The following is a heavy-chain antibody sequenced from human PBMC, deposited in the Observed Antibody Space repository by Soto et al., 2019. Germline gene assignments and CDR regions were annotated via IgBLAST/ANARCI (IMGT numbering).Heavy chain of an antibody. CDR1: GGSISSYY. CDR3: AGKLPEYYDILTGYFFDY. J-gene: IGHJ4*02. CDR2: IYTSGST. Sequence: SETLYITCTVSGGSISSYYWSWIRQPAGKGLEWIGRIYTSGSTNYNPSLNSRVTMSADTSTNPFSLKLSSVNAADTAVYYCAGKLPEYYDILTGYFFDYWGQGTMVTVSS. D-gene: IGHD3-9*01. V-gene: IGHV4-4*07.